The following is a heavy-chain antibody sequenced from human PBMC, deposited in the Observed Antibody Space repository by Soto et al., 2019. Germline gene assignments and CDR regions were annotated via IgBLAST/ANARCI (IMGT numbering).Heavy chain of an antibody. CDR2: INPYNGNT. V-gene: IGHV1-18*01. CDR3: ARDAWESYDFWSALKGGKRTLFDY. CDR1: GYTFNTYG. Sequence: GASVKVSCKASGYTFNTYGITWVRQAPGQGLEWMGWINPYNGNTNYAQKLQGRVTMTTDTSTSTAYMELRSLRSDDTAVYYCARDAWESYDFWSALKGGKRTLFDYWGQGTLVTVSS. J-gene: IGHJ4*02. D-gene: IGHD3-3*01.